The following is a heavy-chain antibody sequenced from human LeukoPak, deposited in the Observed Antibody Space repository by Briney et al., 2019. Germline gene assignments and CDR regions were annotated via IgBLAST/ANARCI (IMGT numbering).Heavy chain of an antibody. V-gene: IGHV3-30*04. CDR3: AREVTMIVVD. CDR2: ISYDGSNK. J-gene: IGHJ4*02. D-gene: IGHD3-22*01. CDR1: GFTFSSYA. Sequence: GGSLRLSCAASGFTFSSYATHWVRQAPGKGLEWVAVISYDGSNKYYADSVKGRFTISRDNSKNTLYLQMNSLRAEDTAVYYCAREVTMIVVDWGQGTLVTVSS.